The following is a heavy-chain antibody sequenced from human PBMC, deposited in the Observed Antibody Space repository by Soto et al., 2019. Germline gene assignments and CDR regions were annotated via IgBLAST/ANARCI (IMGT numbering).Heavy chain of an antibody. D-gene: IGHD6-13*01. CDR1: GGSISSSLYY. CDR3: ARSRSGSWYYFEH. J-gene: IGHJ4*02. Sequence: SATLSLTCTVSGGSISSSLYYWGWIRQPPGKGLEWIGSIYYIGTTYYNPSLKIRVTISVDTSKNHFSLRLSSVTAADTAVYYCARSRSGSWYYFEHWGQGTLITVSS. V-gene: IGHV4-39*02. CDR2: IYYIGTT.